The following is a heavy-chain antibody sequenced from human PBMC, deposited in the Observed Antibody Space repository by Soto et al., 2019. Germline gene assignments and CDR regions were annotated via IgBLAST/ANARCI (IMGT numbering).Heavy chain of an antibody. D-gene: IGHD5-12*01. V-gene: IGHV3-30-3*01. CDR3: ARLVSGYDR. CDR2: ISYDGSNK. CDR1: GFTFSSYA. J-gene: IGHJ4*02. Sequence: GGSLRLSCAASGFTFSSYAMHWVRQAPGKGLEWVAVISYDGSNKYYADSVKGRFTISRDNSKNTLYLQMNSLRAEDTAVYYCARLVSGYDRWGQGTLVTVYS.